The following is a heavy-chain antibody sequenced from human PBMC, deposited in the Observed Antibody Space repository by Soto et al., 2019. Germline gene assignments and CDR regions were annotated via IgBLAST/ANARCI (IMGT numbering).Heavy chain of an antibody. CDR1: GFTFSSYA. V-gene: IGHV3-30-3*01. J-gene: IGHJ5*02. CDR3: ARGVYGSHGYSYP. D-gene: IGHD3-22*01. Sequence: GGSLRLSCAASGFTFSSYAMHWVRQAPGKGLEWVAVISYDGSNKYYADHVKGRFTISRDNTKNSLYLQINSLRAEDTAVYYCARGVYGSHGYSYPWGQGTPVTVYS. CDR2: ISYDGSNK.